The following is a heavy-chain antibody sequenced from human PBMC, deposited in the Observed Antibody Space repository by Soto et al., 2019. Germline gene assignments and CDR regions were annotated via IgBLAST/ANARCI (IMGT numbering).Heavy chain of an antibody. D-gene: IGHD4-17*01. CDR3: AADAGDYAGPYYYYMDV. V-gene: IGHV1-58*02. CDR1: GFTYTSSA. CDR2: IVVGSGNT. Sequence: SVKVSCKASGFTYTSSAMQWVRQARGQRLEWIGWIVVGSGNTNYAQKFQERVTITRDMSTSTAYMELSSLRSEDTAVYYCAADAGDYAGPYYYYMDVWGKGTTVTVSS. J-gene: IGHJ6*03.